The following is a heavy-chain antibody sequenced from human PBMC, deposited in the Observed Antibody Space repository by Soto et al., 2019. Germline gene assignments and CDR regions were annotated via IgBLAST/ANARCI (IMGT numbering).Heavy chain of an antibody. CDR3: ARVPSPFDYYYAMDV. Sequence: SETLSLTCTVSGDSMSSGNKYWSWIRQPPGKGLEWIGYIFSSGTTYYNPSLKSRLTMSLDASQNQFSLKLNSLTDADTAVYFCARVPSPFDYYYAMDVWGQGTTVTVSS. V-gene: IGHV4-30-4*01. CDR2: IFSSGTT. D-gene: IGHD3-16*01. CDR1: GDSMSSGNKY. J-gene: IGHJ6*02.